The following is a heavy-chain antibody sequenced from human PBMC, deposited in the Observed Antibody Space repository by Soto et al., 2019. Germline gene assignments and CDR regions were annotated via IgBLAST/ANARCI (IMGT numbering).Heavy chain of an antibody. CDR3: AKGGAQLLHYNWFDP. CDR2: ISGSGGST. D-gene: IGHD2-2*01. V-gene: IGHV3-23*01. J-gene: IGHJ5*02. Sequence: EVQLLESGGGLVQPGGSLRISCAASGFTFSSYAMSWVRQAPGKGLEWVSAISGSGGSTYYADSVKGRFTISRDNSKNTLYLQMNSLRAEDTAVYYCAKGGAQLLHYNWFDPWGQGTLVTVSS. CDR1: GFTFSSYA.